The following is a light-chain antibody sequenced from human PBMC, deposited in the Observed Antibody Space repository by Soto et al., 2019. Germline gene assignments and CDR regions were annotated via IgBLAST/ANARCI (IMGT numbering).Light chain of an antibody. Sequence: EIVMTQSPATLSVSPGERATVPCRASQSVRNNLAWYQQKPGQAPRLLIYGASTRATGIPARFSGSGYGTEFTLTISSLQSEDFALYYCQQYDNWPPSITFGQGTRLEI. CDR1: QSVRNN. CDR3: QQYDNWPPSIT. CDR2: GAS. V-gene: IGKV3-15*01. J-gene: IGKJ5*01.